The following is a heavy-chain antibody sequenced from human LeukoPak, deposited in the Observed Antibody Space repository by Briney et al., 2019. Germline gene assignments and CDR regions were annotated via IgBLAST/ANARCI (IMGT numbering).Heavy chain of an antibody. CDR3: ARDMEQWLVHGDAFDI. CDR2: IKQDGSEK. CDR1: GFTFSSYW. V-gene: IGHV3-7*01. J-gene: IGHJ3*02. Sequence: PGGSLRLSCAASGFTFSSYWMSWVRQAPGKGLEWVANIKQDGSEKYYVDSVKGRSTISRDNAKNSLYLQMNSLRAEDTAVYYCARDMEQWLVHGDAFDIWGQGTMVTVSS. D-gene: IGHD6-19*01.